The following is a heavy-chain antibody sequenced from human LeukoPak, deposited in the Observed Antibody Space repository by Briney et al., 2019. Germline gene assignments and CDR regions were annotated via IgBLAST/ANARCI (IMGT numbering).Heavy chain of an antibody. CDR3: ARVDTLTYLDY. V-gene: IGHV1-69*13. CDR1: GGTFSSYA. CDR2: IIPIFGTA. D-gene: IGHD5-18*01. J-gene: IGHJ4*02. Sequence: ASAKVSCKASGGTFSSYAISWVRQAPGQGLEWMGGIIPIFGTANYAQKFQGRVTITADESTSTAYMELSSLRSEDTAVYYCARVDTLTYLDYWGQGTLVTVSS.